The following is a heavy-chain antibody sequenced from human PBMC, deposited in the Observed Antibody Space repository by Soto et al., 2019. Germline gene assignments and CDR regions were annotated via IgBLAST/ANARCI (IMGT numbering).Heavy chain of an antibody. V-gene: IGHV3-66*01. CDR1: GFTVSSNY. J-gene: IGHJ6*02. D-gene: IGHD3-22*01. CDR2: IYSGGST. Sequence: EVQLVESGGGLVQPGGSLRLSCAASGFTVSSNYMSWVRQAPGKGLEWVSVIYSGGSTYYADSVKGRFTISRDNSKNTLYLQMNSLRAEDTAVYYCASVITMIVGVESVWGQGTTVTVSS. CDR3: ASVITMIVGVESV.